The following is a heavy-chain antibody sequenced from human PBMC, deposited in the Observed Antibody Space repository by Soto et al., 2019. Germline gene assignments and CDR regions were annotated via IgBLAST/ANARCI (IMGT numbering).Heavy chain of an antibody. CDR3: ARGRSSVPDLRGIGYYGLDV. D-gene: IGHD3-10*01. CDR2: INDSGIT. Sequence: QVQLQQWGAEVLKPSETLSLTCVVNGGSFSGYYWSWIRQPPGKGLEWIGEINDSGITDSNPSLESRVTISVDMSKNQFSRKLDSVTAADTAVYHCARGRSSVPDLRGIGYYGLDVWGQGTTVTVSS. CDR1: GGSFSGYY. J-gene: IGHJ6*02. V-gene: IGHV4-34*01.